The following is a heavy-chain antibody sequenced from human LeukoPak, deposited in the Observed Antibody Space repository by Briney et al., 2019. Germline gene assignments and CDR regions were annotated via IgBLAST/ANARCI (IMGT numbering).Heavy chain of an antibody. J-gene: IGHJ4*02. CDR2: FYRGETT. CDR3: AREVVSIPSYFES. Sequence: PGGSLRLSCAAYGFTVSSSYMYWVRQAPGKGLEWVSFYRGETTYYAESVRGRFTISRDISKNTLYLLMNSLIPEDTAVYYCAREVVSIPSYFESWGQGTRVTVSS. CDR1: GFTVSSSY. D-gene: IGHD2-15*01. V-gene: IGHV3-53*01.